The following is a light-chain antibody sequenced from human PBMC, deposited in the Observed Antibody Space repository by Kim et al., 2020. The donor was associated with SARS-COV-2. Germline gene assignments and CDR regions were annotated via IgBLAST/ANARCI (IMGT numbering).Light chain of an antibody. J-gene: IGKJ2*01. V-gene: IGKV3-20*01. Sequence: EIVLTQSPGTLSLSPGERATLSCRASQSVRNNYLAWYQQKPGQAPRLLIYGASKRATGIPDRFSGSGSGTDFTLTISRLEPEDFAVFYCQQYGSSPLYTFGQGTKLEI. CDR2: GAS. CDR3: QQYGSSPLYT. CDR1: QSVRNNY.